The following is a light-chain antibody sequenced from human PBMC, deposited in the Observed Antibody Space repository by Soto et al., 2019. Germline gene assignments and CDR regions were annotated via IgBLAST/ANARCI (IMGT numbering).Light chain of an antibody. Sequence: EIVLTQSPGTLSLSPWERATLSCRASQSVDSTYLAWYQQKPGQAPRLLIYAASSRAAGIPDRFSGSGSGTDFTLTISRLEPEDFAVYYCQQYDTSPPLYTFGQGTKLEIK. CDR2: AAS. V-gene: IGKV3-20*01. J-gene: IGKJ2*01. CDR1: QSVDSTY. CDR3: QQYDTSPPLYT.